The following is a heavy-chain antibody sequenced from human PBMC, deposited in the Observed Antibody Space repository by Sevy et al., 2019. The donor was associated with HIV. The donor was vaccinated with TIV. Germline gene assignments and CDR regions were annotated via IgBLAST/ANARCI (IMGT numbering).Heavy chain of an antibody. CDR3: ARDSXXXXXXXXXX. V-gene: IGHV3-30*03. J-gene: IGHJ1*01. CDR1: GFTXXXHX. Sequence: GGSLRLSXAAXGFTXXXHXMHWVRXAPGKGXXXVAVMSXXXSYKSYGDSVKGRFTISRDDSKNTLYLQMNSLRPEDTAMYXCARDSXXXXXXXXXXWGQXTLVTVSS. CDR2: MSXXXSYK. D-gene: IGHD3-10*01.